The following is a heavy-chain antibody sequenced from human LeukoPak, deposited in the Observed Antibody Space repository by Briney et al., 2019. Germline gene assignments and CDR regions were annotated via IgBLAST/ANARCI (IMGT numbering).Heavy chain of an antibody. CDR3: AREDIVATIDSNWFDP. CDR1: GDSVSSNSAA. CDR2: TYYRSKWYN. V-gene: IGHV6-1*01. D-gene: IGHD5-12*01. J-gene: IGHJ5*02. Sequence: SQTLSLTCAISGDSVSSNSAAWNWIRQSPSRGLEWLGRTYYRSKWYNDYAVSAKSRITINPDTSKNQFSLQLNSVTPEDTAVYYCAREDIVATIDSNWFDPWGQGTLVTVSS.